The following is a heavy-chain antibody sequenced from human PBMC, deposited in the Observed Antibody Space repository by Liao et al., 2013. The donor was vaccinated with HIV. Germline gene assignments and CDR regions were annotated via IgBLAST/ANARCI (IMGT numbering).Heavy chain of an antibody. V-gene: IGHV4-59*12. CDR3: ARWGGMDGRIYFDL. CDR2: IYFTEAT. CDR1: GGSISSYY. D-gene: IGHD3-16*01. Sequence: QVQLQESGPGLVKPSETLSLTCTVSGGSISSYYWSWIRQPPGKGLEWIGAIYFTEATYDNASLKRRVTMSIDTAKNLFSLKLSSMTAADTAIYYCARWGGMDGRIYFDLWGQGTLVAVSA. J-gene: IGHJ4*02.